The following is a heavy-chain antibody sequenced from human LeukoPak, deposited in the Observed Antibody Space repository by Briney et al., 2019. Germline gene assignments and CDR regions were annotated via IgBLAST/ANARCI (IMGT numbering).Heavy chain of an antibody. CDR1: GGSISSSSYY. CDR2: IYYSGST. V-gene: IGHV4-39*01. Sequence: PSETLSLTCTVSGGSISSSSYYWGWIRQPPGKGLEWIGSIYYSGSTYYNPSLKSRVTISVDTSKNQFSLKLRSVTAADTAVYYCARLCSCREWYLPSPRHYYMDVWGKGTTVTVSS. CDR3: ARLCSCREWYLPSPRHYYMDV. J-gene: IGHJ6*03. D-gene: IGHD3-3*01.